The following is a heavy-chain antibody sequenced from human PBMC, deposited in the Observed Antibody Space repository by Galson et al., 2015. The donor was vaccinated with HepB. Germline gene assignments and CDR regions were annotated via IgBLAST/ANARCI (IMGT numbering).Heavy chain of an antibody. CDR2: IDPSDSYT. V-gene: IGHV5-10-1*01. CDR3: ARHEVIVATSPFDY. Sequence: QSGAEVKKPGESLRISCKGSGYSFTSYWISWVRQMPGKGLEWMGWIDPSDSYTNYSPSFQGHVTISADKSINTAYLQWGSLKASDTAMYYCARHEVIVATSPFDYWGQGTLVTVSS. J-gene: IGHJ4*02. CDR1: GYSFTSYW. D-gene: IGHD5-12*01.